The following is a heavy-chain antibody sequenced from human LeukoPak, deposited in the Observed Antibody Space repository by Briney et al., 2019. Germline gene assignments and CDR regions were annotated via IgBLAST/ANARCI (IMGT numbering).Heavy chain of an antibody. V-gene: IGHV1-8*01. J-gene: IGHJ4*02. CDR2: MNPNSGNT. CDR3: ARVVYSGYDQDY. D-gene: IGHD5-12*01. Sequence: ASVKVSCKASGYTFTSYDINWVRQATGQGLEWMGWMNPNSGNTGYAQKLQGRVTMTRNTSISTAYMELSSLRSEDTAVYYCARVVYSGYDQDYWGQGTLVTVSS. CDR1: GYTFTSYD.